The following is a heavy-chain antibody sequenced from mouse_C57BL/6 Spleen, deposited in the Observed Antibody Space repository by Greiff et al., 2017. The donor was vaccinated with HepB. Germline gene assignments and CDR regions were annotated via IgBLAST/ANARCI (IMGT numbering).Heavy chain of an antibody. CDR2: IYPGSGST. CDR3: ARSKNDYDKDY. V-gene: IGHV1-55*01. J-gene: IGHJ2*01. Sequence: QVQLQQSGAELVKPGASVKMSCKASGYTFTSYWITWVKQRPGQGLEWIGDIYPGSGSTNYNEKFKSKATLTVDTSSSTAYMQLSSLTSEDSAVYYCARSKNDYDKDYWGQGTTLTVSS. CDR1: GYTFTSYW. D-gene: IGHD2-4*01.